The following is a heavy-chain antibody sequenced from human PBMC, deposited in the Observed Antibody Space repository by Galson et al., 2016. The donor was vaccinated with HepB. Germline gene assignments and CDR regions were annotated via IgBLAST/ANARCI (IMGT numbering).Heavy chain of an antibody. J-gene: IGHJ2*01. D-gene: IGHD3-10*01. CDR3: AKVHYYHGSGELGYLDL. CDR2: ISGSGGSI. V-gene: IGHV3-23*01. CDR1: GFTFSNYA. Sequence: SLRLSCAASGFTFSNYAMTWVRQAPGKGLEWVSAISGSGGSIYYADSVKGRFTISRDNSKNTLHLQMNSLRAEDTAVYYCAKVHYYHGSGELGYLDLWGRGTLVTVSS.